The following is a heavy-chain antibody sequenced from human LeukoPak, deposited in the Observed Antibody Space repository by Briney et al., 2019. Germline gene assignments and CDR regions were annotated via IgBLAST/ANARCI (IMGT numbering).Heavy chain of an antibody. CDR2: IYYSGST. V-gene: IGHV4-30-4*08. Sequence: PSETLSLTCTVSGGSISSGGYYWSWIRQHPGKGLEWIGYIYYSGSTYYNLSLKSRVTISVDTSKKQFSLKLNSVTAADTAVYFCARVGVGNHGAYYFDYWGQGTLVTVSS. J-gene: IGHJ4*02. CDR1: GGSISSGGYY. CDR3: ARVGVGNHGAYYFDY. D-gene: IGHD1-26*01.